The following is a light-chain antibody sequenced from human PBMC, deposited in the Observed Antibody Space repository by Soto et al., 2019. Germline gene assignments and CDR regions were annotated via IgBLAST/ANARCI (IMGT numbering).Light chain of an antibody. J-gene: IGLJ2*01. CDR2: LNSDGSH. Sequence: QSVLTQSPSASASLGASVKLTCTLSSGHSSYAIAWHQQQPEKGPRYLMKLNSDGSHSKGDGIPDRFSGSSSGAERYLTIPSLHSEGEADYSCQTRGTDFVVFGGGPRVTVL. V-gene: IGLV4-69*01. CDR3: QTRGTDFVV. CDR1: SGHSSYA.